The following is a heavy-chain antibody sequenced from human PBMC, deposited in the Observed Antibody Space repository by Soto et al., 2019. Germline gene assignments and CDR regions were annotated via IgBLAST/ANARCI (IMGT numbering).Heavy chain of an antibody. J-gene: IGHJ4*02. Sequence: GGSLRLSCAASGFTFSSYGMHWVRQAPGKGLEWVAVIWYDGSNKYYADSVKGRFTISRDNSKNTLYLQMNSLRAEDTAVYYCARDDLGYSYGRGEIDYWGQGTLVTVSS. V-gene: IGHV3-33*01. CDR1: GFTFSSYG. D-gene: IGHD5-18*01. CDR3: ARDDLGYSYGRGEIDY. CDR2: IWYDGSNK.